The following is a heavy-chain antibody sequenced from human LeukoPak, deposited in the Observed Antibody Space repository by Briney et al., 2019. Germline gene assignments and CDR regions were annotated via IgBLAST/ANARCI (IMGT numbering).Heavy chain of an antibody. D-gene: IGHD3-3*01. Sequence: SETLSLTCTVSGGSISSSDYYWGWIRQPPGKGLEWIASIYYRGTTHYNPSHQSRVTMSVDTSKNQFSLKLSSVTAADTAVYYCASVHELRFLEWLLVDYWGQGTLVTVSS. CDR3: ASVHELRFLEWLLVDY. J-gene: IGHJ4*02. CDR1: GGSISSSDYY. CDR2: IYYRGTT. V-gene: IGHV4-39*01.